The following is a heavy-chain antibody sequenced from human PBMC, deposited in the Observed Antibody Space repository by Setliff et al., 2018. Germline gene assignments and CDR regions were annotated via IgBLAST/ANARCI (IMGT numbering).Heavy chain of an antibody. CDR3: AREPHCTNGVCSDVVYDAFDI. CDR1: GYTFTGYY. Sequence: VASVKVSCKASGYTFTGYYIHWVRRAPGQGLEWMGRINPNSGGTNYAQKFQGRVTMTRGTSISTAYMELSRLRSDDTAVYYCAREPHCTNGVCSDVVYDAFDIWGQGTMVTVSS. CDR2: INPNSGGT. J-gene: IGHJ3*02. D-gene: IGHD2-8*01. V-gene: IGHV1-2*06.